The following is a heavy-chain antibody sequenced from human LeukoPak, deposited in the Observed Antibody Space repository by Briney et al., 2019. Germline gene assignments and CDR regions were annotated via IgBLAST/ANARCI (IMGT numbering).Heavy chain of an antibody. CDR1: GYTFTSYA. V-gene: IGHV1-3*01. Sequence: GASVKVSCKASGYTFTSYAMHWVRQAPGQSLEWMGWINAGNGNTKYSQKFQGRVTITRDTSASTAYMELSSLRSEDTAVYYCARINRYYDSSGYSGVLFDLWGRGTLVTVSS. CDR2: INAGNGNT. CDR3: ARINRYYDSSGYSGVLFDL. J-gene: IGHJ2*01. D-gene: IGHD3-22*01.